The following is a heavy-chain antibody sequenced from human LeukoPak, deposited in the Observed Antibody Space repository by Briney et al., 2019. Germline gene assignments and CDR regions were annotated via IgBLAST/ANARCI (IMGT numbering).Heavy chain of an antibody. CDR1: GGTFSSYA. D-gene: IGHD6-6*01. CDR3: AQRIAVRPFPFDN. J-gene: IGHJ4*02. Sequence: GASVKVSCKASGGTFSSYAISWVRQAPGQGLEWMGGIIPIFGTANYAQKFQGRVTITADESTSTAYMELSSLRSEDTAVYYCAQRIAVRPFPFDNWGQGTLVTVSS. V-gene: IGHV1-69*13. CDR2: IIPIFGTA.